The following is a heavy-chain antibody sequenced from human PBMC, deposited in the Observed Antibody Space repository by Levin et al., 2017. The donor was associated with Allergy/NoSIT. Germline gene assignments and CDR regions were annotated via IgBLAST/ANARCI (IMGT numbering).Heavy chain of an antibody. CDR2: IYHRGTT. J-gene: IGHJ6*02. V-gene: IGHV4-4*02. CDR1: GESISSSYW. Sequence: SETLSLTCFVSGESISSSYWWTWVRQSPGKGPECIGEIYHRGTTNYNPSLQNRVAISIDKSKNQFSLRLTSVTAADTAIYYCARRTYYYGLDVWGQGTTVTVS. CDR3: ARRTYYYGLDV.